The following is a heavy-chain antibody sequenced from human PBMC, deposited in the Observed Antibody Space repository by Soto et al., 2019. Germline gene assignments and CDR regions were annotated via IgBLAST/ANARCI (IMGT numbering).Heavy chain of an antibody. Sequence: EVQLVESGGGLVQPGGSLRLSCAASGFTFSRSWMSWVRQAPGKGLEWVANIKQDGSEKYYVDSVKGRFSISRDNAKNSLNLQMNSLRVEDTAVYYCASGIFGVFINHAPYYYYYMDVWGKGTTVTVSS. V-gene: IGHV3-7*01. J-gene: IGHJ6*03. CDR2: IKQDGSEK. CDR3: ASGIFGVFINHAPYYYYYMDV. CDR1: GFTFSRSW. D-gene: IGHD3-3*01.